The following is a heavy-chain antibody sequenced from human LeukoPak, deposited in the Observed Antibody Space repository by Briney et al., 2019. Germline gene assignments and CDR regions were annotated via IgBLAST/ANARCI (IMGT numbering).Heavy chain of an antibody. Sequence: ASVKVSCKASGYTFTGYYMHWVRQAPGQGLEWMGWINPNSGGTNYAQKFQGRVTMTRDTSISTAYMELSRLRSDDTAVYYCARDQSGYSYGYDAFDIWGQGTMVTVSS. CDR2: INPNSGGT. J-gene: IGHJ3*02. CDR3: ARDQSGYSYGYDAFDI. CDR1: GYTFTGYY. V-gene: IGHV1-2*02. D-gene: IGHD5-18*01.